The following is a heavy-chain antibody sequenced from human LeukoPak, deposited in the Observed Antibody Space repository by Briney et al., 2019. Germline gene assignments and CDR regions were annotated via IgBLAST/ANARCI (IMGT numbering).Heavy chain of an antibody. CDR1: GGSISSYY. J-gene: IGHJ3*02. D-gene: IGHD6-19*01. CDR2: IYNRGST. Sequence: PSETLSLTCTVCGGSISSYYWSWLRQPPGKGLEWIGYIYNRGSTNYNPSLKSRVAISVDMSKNQFSLKLSSLTAADTAVYYCARDRPGIAVAGDAFDIWGQGTMVTVSS. V-gene: IGHV4-59*01. CDR3: ARDRPGIAVAGDAFDI.